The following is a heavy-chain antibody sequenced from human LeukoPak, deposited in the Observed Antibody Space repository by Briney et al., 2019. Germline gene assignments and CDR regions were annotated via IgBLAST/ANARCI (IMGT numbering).Heavy chain of an antibody. CDR1: GGTFSSYV. CDR3: ARDRKLGAFDI. V-gene: IGHV1-69*05. J-gene: IGHJ3*02. CDR2: IIPIFGTT. Sequence: GASVKVSCKASGGTFSSYVISWVRQAPGQGLEWMGGIIPIFGTTNHAQKLQGRVTITMDESTSTAYMELSSLRSEDTAVYYCARDRKLGAFDIWGQGTMVTVSP.